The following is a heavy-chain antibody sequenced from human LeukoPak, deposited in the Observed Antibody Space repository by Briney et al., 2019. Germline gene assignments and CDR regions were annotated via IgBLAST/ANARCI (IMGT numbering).Heavy chain of an antibody. CDR3: ARGVRQDYYDSSGYSRAFYFDY. D-gene: IGHD3-22*01. J-gene: IGHJ4*02. V-gene: IGHV4-59*01. CDR2: IYYGGST. Sequence: SETLSLTCTVSGGSISSYYWSWIRQPPGKGLEWIGYIYYGGSTNYNPSLKSRVTIPVDTSKNQFSLKLSSVTAADTAVYYCARGVRQDYYDSSGYSRAFYFDYWGQGTLVTVSS. CDR1: GGSISSYY.